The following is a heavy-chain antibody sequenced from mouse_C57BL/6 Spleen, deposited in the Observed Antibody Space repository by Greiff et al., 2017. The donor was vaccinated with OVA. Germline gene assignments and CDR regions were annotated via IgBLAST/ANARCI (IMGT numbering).Heavy chain of an antibody. J-gene: IGHJ1*03. CDR3: ARKTYYSNYVGYFDV. Sequence: VKVIESGPGLVAPSQSLSITCTVSGFSLTSYAISWVRQPPGKGLEWLGVIGTGGGTNYNSALKSRLSISKDNSKSQVFLKMNSLQTDDTARYYCARKTYYSNYVGYFDVWGTGTTVTVSS. D-gene: IGHD2-5*01. V-gene: IGHV2-9-1*01. CDR1: GFSLTSYA. CDR2: IGTGGGT.